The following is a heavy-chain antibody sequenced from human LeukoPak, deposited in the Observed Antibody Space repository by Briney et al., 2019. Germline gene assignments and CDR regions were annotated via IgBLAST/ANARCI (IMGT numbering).Heavy chain of an antibody. Sequence: GGSLRLSCAASGFTVSSNYMSWVRQAPGKGLEWVSVIYSGGSTYYADSVKGRFTISRHNSKNTLYLQMNSLRAEDTAVYYCAREDRDDSSGYFWFDPWGQGPLVTVSS. CDR3: AREDRDDSSGYFWFDP. D-gene: IGHD3-22*01. V-gene: IGHV3-53*04. CDR1: GFTVSSNY. CDR2: IYSGGST. J-gene: IGHJ5*02.